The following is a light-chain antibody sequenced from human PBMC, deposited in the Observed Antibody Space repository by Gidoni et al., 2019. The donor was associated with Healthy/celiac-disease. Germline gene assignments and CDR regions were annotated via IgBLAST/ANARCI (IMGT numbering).Light chain of an antibody. CDR3: QQYGSSPT. V-gene: IGKV3D-20*01. CDR2: DAS. CDR1: QSVSSSY. Sequence: EIVLTQSPATLSLFPGERATLSCGASQSVSSSYLAWYQQKPGLAPRLLIYDASSRATGIPDRFSGSGSGTDFTLTISRLEPEDFAVYYCQQYGSSPTFGQGTKVEIK. J-gene: IGKJ1*01.